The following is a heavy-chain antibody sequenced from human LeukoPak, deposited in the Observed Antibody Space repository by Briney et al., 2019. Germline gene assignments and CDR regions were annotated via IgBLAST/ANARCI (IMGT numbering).Heavy chain of an antibody. V-gene: IGHV4-39*07. CDR1: GGSISSGDYY. D-gene: IGHD3-10*01. CDR3: ARGRDVLLWFGELSLPYYYYGMDV. J-gene: IGHJ6*02. CDR2: INHSGST. Sequence: SETLSLTCTVSGGSISSGDYYWSWIRQPPGKGLEWIGEINHSGSTNYNPSLKSRVTISVDTSKNQFSLKLSSVTAADTAVYYCARGRDVLLWFGELSLPYYYYGMDVWGQGTTVTVSS.